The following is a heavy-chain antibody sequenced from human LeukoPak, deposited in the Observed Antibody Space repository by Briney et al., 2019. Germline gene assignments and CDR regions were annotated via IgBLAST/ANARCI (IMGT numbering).Heavy chain of an antibody. Sequence: PGGSLRLSCSASGFTFCNYVMHWVRQAPGKVLEWVAYILHDGNDHLYEHSVKGRFTISRDNSKNTLYLQMDGLRVEGTAMYYWAKDPGYRALWGEGTLVTLS. V-gene: IGHV3-30*02. CDR1: GFTFCNYV. CDR2: ILHDGNDH. CDR3: AKDPGYRAL. J-gene: IGHJ4*02. D-gene: IGHD2-15*01.